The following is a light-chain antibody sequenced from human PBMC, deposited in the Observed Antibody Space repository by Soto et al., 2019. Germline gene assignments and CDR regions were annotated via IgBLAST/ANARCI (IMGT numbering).Light chain of an antibody. J-gene: IGLJ2*01. CDR1: SSDVGGYDY. CDR2: DVS. Sequence: QSALTQPASVSGSPGQSITISCTGTSSDVGGYDYVSWYQHHPGKAPKLMIYDVSNRPSGVSNRFSGSKSGNTASLTISGVQAADEADYYCSSYTSSSSVVFGGGTKVTVL. CDR3: SSYTSSSSVV. V-gene: IGLV2-14*03.